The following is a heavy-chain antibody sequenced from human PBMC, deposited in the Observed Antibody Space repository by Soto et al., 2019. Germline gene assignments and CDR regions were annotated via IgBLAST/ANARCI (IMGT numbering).Heavy chain of an antibody. CDR1: GFNFSLSA. Sequence: LRLSCNTSGFNFSLSAMHWVRQAPGKGLVWVAAISYDGSERSYADFTRGQFTISRDNSRKTLILEMSRLRPEDTGIYYCVKDHHSTSSAIFDYWGQGTLVTVSS. CDR3: VKDHHSTSSAIFDY. V-gene: IGHV3-30*18. J-gene: IGHJ4*02. D-gene: IGHD6-6*01. CDR2: ISYDGSER.